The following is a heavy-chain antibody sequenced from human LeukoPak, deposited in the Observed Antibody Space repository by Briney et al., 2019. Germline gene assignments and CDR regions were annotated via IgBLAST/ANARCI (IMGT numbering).Heavy chain of an antibody. CDR2: INAGNGNT. Sequence: ASVKVSYKASGYTFTSYAMHWVRQAPGQRLGWMGWINAGNGNTKYSQKFQGRVTITRDTSASTAYMELSSLRSEDTAVYYCASDYYDSSGYYAFDYWGQGTLVTVSS. CDR3: ASDYYDSSGYYAFDY. D-gene: IGHD3-22*01. CDR1: GYTFTSYA. V-gene: IGHV1-3*01. J-gene: IGHJ4*02.